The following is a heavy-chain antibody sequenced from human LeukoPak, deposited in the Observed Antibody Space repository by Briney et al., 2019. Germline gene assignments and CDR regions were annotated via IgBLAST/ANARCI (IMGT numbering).Heavy chain of an antibody. Sequence: ASVKVSCKASGYTFTSYYMHWVRQAPGQGLEWMGLINPTGGSTGYAQKFQGRVTMTRDMPTSTDYMELSSLRSEDTAIYYCARDNSVGDNAWWFDPWGQGALVTVSS. V-gene: IGHV1-46*01. J-gene: IGHJ5*02. CDR2: INPTGGST. CDR3: ARDNSVGDNAWWFDP. CDR1: GYTFTSYY. D-gene: IGHD1-26*01.